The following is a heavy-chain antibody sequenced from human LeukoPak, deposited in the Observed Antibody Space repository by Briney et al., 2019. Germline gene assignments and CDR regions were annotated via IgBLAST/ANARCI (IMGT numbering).Heavy chain of an antibody. CDR2: ISGYNGNT. V-gene: IGHV1-18*01. CDR1: GYTFTSYG. J-gene: IGHJ4*02. CDR3: ARDLKMGYSSGRYSWGTGSSNDY. D-gene: IGHD6-19*01. Sequence: ASVKVSCKASGYTFTSYGISWVRQAPGQGLEWMGWISGYNGNTNYVQKFQGRVTMTTDTSTSTAYMELRSLRSDDTAVYYCARDLKMGYSSGRYSWGTGSSNDYWGREPWSPSPQ.